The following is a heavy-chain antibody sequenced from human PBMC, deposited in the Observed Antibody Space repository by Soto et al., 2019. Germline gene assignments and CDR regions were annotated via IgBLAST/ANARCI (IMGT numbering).Heavy chain of an antibody. Sequence: QVQLVQSVAEVKKPGASVKVSCKAAGYTFTSYGISWVRQAPGQWLEWMGWISDYNGNTKYAQKHQGRITMITNTSTSTAYMELRSLRYEDTAVYYCERDLAVALIVYWGHGTLVTASS. J-gene: IGHJ4*01. D-gene: IGHD6-19*01. V-gene: IGHV1-18*01. CDR2: ISDYNGNT. CDR1: GYTFTSYG. CDR3: ERDLAVALIVY.